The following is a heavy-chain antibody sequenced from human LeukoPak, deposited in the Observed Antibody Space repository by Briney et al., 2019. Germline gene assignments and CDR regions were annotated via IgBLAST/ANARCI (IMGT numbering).Heavy chain of an antibody. CDR1: GGSISSGSYY. CDR3: ARENYGSGPFDY. Sequence: SETLSLTCTVSGGSISSGSYYWSWIRQPAGKGVEWIGRIYTSGSTNYNTSLKSRVTISVDTSKNQFSLKLSSVTAADTAVYYCARENYGSGPFDYWGQGTLVTVSS. CDR2: IYTSGST. V-gene: IGHV4-61*02. J-gene: IGHJ4*02. D-gene: IGHD3-10*01.